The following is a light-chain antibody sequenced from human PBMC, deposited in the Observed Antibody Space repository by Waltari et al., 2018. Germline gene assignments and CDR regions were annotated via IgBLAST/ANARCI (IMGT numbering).Light chain of an antibody. Sequence: SYELTQPPSVSVSPGQTARNTCSGDALPKQYVYWYQQKSGQAPILVMYKDRERPSGIPERFSGSSSGTTVTLTISGVQAEDEADYYCQSGDNSGTNRVLFGGGTK. CDR1: ALPKQY. J-gene: IGLJ2*01. CDR2: KDR. V-gene: IGLV3-25*03. CDR3: QSGDNSGTNRVL.